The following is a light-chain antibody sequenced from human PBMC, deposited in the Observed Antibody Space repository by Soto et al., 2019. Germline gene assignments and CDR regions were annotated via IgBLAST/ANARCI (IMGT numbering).Light chain of an antibody. CDR2: AAS. CDR1: QDISNY. CDR3: QQDDNLPLT. Sequence: DIQMTQSPSSLSASVGDRVTITCQASQDISNYLNWYQQKPGKAPKLLIYAASNLETGVPSRFSGSGSGTDFTFTISSLQPEDIATYYCQQDDNLPLTFGGGTKVEIK. V-gene: IGKV1-33*01. J-gene: IGKJ4*01.